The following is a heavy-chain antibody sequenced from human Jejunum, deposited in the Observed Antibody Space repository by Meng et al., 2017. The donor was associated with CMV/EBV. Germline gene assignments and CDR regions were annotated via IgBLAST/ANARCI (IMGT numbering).Heavy chain of an antibody. CDR3: ARVGTIFSYAMDV. V-gene: IGHV1-24*01. Sequence: GHTLTELAMHWVRQAPGKGLEWMGGFEPEDGDTIYAQKFQGRLTMTEDTSTDTAYMELSSLRSEDTAVYYCARVGTIFSYAMDVWGQGTTVTVSS. D-gene: IGHD2/OR15-2a*01. J-gene: IGHJ6*02. CDR1: GHTLTELA. CDR2: FEPEDGDT.